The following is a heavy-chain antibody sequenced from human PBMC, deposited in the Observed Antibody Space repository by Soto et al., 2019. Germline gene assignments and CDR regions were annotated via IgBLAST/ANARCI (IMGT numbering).Heavy chain of an antibody. CDR2: LDQDGSES. J-gene: IGHJ4*02. Sequence: EVQLVESGGGLVQPGGSLRLSCAASGFTFSTYWMTWVRRPPGKGLEWVANLDQDGSESYYVDSVRGRVTISRNNAKNSLYLTMKRLRGEDTAVYYCVCGGNFFVYWGQGTLVTVSP. CDR1: GFTFSTYW. CDR3: VCGGNFFVY. V-gene: IGHV3-7*01. D-gene: IGHD3-16*01.